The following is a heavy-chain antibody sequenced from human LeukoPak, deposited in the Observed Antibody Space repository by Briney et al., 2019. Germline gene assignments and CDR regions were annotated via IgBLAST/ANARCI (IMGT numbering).Heavy chain of an antibody. CDR2: IHDSGST. CDR3: ARVSSGYYYFDY. Sequence: SETLSLTCTVSGGSISSYYWSWIRQPPGKGLEWIGYIHDSGSTNYNPSLKSRVTMSVDTSKNQLSLNLNSVTAADTAVYYCARVSSGYYYFDYWGQGTLVTVSS. V-gene: IGHV4-59*08. CDR1: GGSISSYY. J-gene: IGHJ4*02. D-gene: IGHD3-22*01.